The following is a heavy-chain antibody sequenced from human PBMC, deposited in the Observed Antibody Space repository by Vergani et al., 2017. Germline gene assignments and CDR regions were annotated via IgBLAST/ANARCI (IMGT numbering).Heavy chain of an antibody. D-gene: IGHD1-7*01. CDR3: ARDAQTALELRDYYYYYMDV. J-gene: IGHJ6*03. CDR2: IWYDGSNK. V-gene: IGHV3-33*01. CDR1: GFTFSSYG. Sequence: QVQLVESGGGVVQPGRSLRLSCAASGFTFSSYGMHWVRQAPGKGLEWVAVIWYDGSNKYYADSVKGRFTISRDNSKKTLYLQMNSLRAEDTAVYYCARDAQTALELRDYYYYYMDVWGKGTTVTVSS.